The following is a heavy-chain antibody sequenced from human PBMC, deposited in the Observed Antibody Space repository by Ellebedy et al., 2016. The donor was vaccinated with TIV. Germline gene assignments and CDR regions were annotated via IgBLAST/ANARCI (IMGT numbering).Heavy chain of an antibody. D-gene: IGHD2-15*01. J-gene: IGHJ4*02. CDR1: GFTFSRHW. CDR3: SGGGGCGGGTCYYPDF. Sequence: PGGSLRLSCAASGFTFSRHWMHWIRQAPGKGLVWLSRINGDGGFTSHADFVKGRFTISRDHAKNSLYLQRNSRTAKETAVYYGSGGGGCGGGTCYYPDFWGQGTLVTVSS. CDR2: INGDGGFT. V-gene: IGHV3-74*01.